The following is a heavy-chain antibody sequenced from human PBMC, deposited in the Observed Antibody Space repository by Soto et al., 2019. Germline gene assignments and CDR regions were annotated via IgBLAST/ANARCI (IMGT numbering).Heavy chain of an antibody. CDR1: GGSISSSSYY. Sequence: SETLSLTCTVSGGSISSSSYYWGWIRQPPGKGLEWIGSIYYSGSTYYNPSLKSRVTISVDTSKNQFSLKLSSVTAADTAVYYCARGDLGVPAAGCSFDYPGQGTLVSVST. CDR3: ARGDLGVPAAGCSFDY. V-gene: IGHV4-39*01. D-gene: IGHD2-2*01. CDR2: IYYSGST. J-gene: IGHJ4*02.